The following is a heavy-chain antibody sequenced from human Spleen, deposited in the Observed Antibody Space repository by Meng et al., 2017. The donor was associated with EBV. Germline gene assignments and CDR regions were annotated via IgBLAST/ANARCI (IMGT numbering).Heavy chain of an antibody. Sequence: QIQQWGPGRLKASETLSLTFTVSGASTSSRNYYWGWFRQPPGKGLEWIGSIYYSGSTFYNPSLTSRVTISVDTSKNQFSLRLSSVTAADTAVYYCASGRTIVTTSPRAPFDYWGQGTLVTVSS. CDR2: IYYSGST. CDR1: GASTSSRNYY. CDR3: ASGRTIVTTSPRAPFDY. J-gene: IGHJ4*02. V-gene: IGHV4-39*07. D-gene: IGHD5-12*01.